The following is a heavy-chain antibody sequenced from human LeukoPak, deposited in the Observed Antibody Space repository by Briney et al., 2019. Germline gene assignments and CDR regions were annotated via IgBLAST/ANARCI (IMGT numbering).Heavy chain of an antibody. CDR3: AKDLQQLVLLSFFDY. CDR1: GFTFSSYA. CDR2: ISGSGGST. Sequence: PGGSLRLSCAASGFTFSSYAMSWVRQAPGKGLEWVSIISGSGGSTYYADSVEGRFTISRDNSRNTLYLQMNSLRAEDTAVYYCAKDLQQLVLLSFFDYWGQGTLVTVYS. V-gene: IGHV3-23*01. D-gene: IGHD6-13*01. J-gene: IGHJ4*02.